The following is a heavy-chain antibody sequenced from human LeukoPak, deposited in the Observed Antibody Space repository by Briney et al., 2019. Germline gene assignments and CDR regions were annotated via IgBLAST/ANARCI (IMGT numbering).Heavy chain of an antibody. Sequence: GGSLRLSCAASGFTFSSYGMSWVRQAPGKGLEWVSGINWSGGSTGYADSVKGRFTISRDNAKNSLYLQMNSLRAEDTALYYCARGYCSGGSCYRVLDYWGQGTLVTVSS. D-gene: IGHD2-15*01. CDR2: INWSGGST. CDR1: GFTFSSYG. V-gene: IGHV3-20*04. CDR3: ARGYCSGGSCYRVLDY. J-gene: IGHJ4*02.